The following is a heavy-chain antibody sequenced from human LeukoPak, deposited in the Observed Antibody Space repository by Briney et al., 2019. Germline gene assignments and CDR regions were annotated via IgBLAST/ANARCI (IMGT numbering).Heavy chain of an antibody. Sequence: GESLKISCKSSGYTFTGYYMHWVRQAPGQGLEWMGWINPNSGGTNYAQKFQGRVTMTRDTSISTAYMELSRLRSDDTAVYYCARVLSNWNYHDYWGQGTLVTVSS. J-gene: IGHJ4*02. CDR1: GYTFTGYY. V-gene: IGHV1-2*02. CDR3: ARVLSNWNYHDY. CDR2: INPNSGGT. D-gene: IGHD1-1*01.